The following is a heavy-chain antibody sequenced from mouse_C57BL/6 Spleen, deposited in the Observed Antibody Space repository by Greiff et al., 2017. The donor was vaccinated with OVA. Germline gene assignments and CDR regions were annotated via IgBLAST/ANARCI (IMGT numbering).Heavy chain of an antibody. CDR2: ISSGSSTI. CDR3: ARPYYYGSSRYFDV. D-gene: IGHD1-1*01. CDR1: GFTFSDYG. Sequence: EVMLVESGGGLVKPGGSLKLSCAASGFTFSDYGMHWVRQAPEKGLEWVAYISSGSSTIYYADTVKGRFTISSDNAKNTLFLQMTSLRSEDTDRYYCARPYYYGSSRYFDVWGTGTTVTVSS. V-gene: IGHV5-17*01. J-gene: IGHJ1*03.